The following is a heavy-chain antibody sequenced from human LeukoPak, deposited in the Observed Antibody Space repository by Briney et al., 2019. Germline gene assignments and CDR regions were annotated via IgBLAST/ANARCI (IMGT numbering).Heavy chain of an antibody. Sequence: GGSLRLSCEASGFTFSRYRMHWVRQASGKGLVWVSRIKSDGKTNYADSVKGRFTISRDNAKNTVSLQMDSLRAEDTGVYYCARAPSEVGGYYPEYFRHWGQGTLVTVSS. CDR2: IKSDGKT. CDR1: GFTFSRYR. V-gene: IGHV3-74*01. CDR3: ARAPSEVGGYYPEYFRH. D-gene: IGHD3-22*01. J-gene: IGHJ1*01.